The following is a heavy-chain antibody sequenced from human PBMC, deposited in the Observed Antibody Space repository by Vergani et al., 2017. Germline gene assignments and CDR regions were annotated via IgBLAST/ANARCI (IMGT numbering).Heavy chain of an antibody. J-gene: IGHJ4*02. CDR1: GGTFSSYG. V-gene: IGHV3-30*18. CDR2: ISYDGSNK. Sequence: QVQLVQSGAEVKKPGSSVKVSCKASGGTFSSYGMHWVRQAPGKGLEWVAVISYDGSNKYYADSVKGRFTISRDNSKNTLYLQMNSLRAEDTAVYYCAKTSYYYDSSGTYYFDYWGQGTLVTVSS. CDR3: AKTSYYYDSSGTYYFDY. D-gene: IGHD3-22*01.